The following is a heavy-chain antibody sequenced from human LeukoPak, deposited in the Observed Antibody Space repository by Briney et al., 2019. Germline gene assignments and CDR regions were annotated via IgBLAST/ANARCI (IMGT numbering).Heavy chain of an antibody. CDR1: GGTFSSYA. J-gene: IGHJ3*02. V-gene: IGHV1-69*13. CDR3: ASPYCGGDCYSSDAFDI. Sequence: ASVKVSCKASGGTFSSYAISWVRQAPGQGLEWMGGIIPIFGTANYAQKSQGRVTITADESTSTAYMELSSLRSEDTAVYYCASPYCGGDCYSSDAFDIWGQGTMVTVSS. CDR2: IIPIFGTA. D-gene: IGHD2-21*01.